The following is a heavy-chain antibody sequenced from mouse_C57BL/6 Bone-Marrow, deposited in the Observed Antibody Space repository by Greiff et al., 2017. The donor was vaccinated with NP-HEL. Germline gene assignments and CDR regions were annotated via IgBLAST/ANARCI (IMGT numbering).Heavy chain of an antibody. Sequence: EVKLVESGPGLVKPSQSLSLTCSVTGYSITSGYYWNWIRQFPGNKLEWMGYISYDGSNNYNPSLKNRISITRDTSKNQFFLKLNSVTTEDTATYYCARVDGYYDYFDYWGQGTTLTVSS. V-gene: IGHV3-6*01. CDR2: ISYDGSN. CDR1: GYSITSGYY. J-gene: IGHJ2*01. CDR3: ARVDGYYDYFDY. D-gene: IGHD2-3*01.